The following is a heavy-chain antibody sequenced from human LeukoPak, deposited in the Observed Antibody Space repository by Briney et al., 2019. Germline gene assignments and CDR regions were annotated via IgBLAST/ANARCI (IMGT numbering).Heavy chain of an antibody. CDR3: ARSVADIDAFDI. D-gene: IGHD6-19*01. CDR2: ISSSSSYI. J-gene: IGHJ3*02. V-gene: IGHV3-21*01. CDR1: GFTFSSYS. Sequence: PGGSLRLSCAASGFTFSSYSMNWDRQAPGKGLEWVSSISSSSSYIYYADSVKGRFTISRDNAKNSLYLQMNSLRAEDTAVYYCARSVADIDAFDIWGQGTMVTVSS.